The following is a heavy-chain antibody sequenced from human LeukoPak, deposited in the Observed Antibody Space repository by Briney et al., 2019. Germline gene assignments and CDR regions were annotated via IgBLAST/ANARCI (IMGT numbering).Heavy chain of an antibody. Sequence: GGSLRLSCAASGFTFSSYGMSWVRQAPGKGLEWVANIKEDGIEKYYVDSVKGRFTISRDNAKKSQYLQMNSLRAEDTAVYYCARVADSSGYSFYYYGLDVWGQGTTVTVSS. CDR1: GFTFSSYG. D-gene: IGHD3-22*01. J-gene: IGHJ6*02. CDR2: IKEDGIEK. CDR3: ARVADSSGYSFYYYGLDV. V-gene: IGHV3-7*05.